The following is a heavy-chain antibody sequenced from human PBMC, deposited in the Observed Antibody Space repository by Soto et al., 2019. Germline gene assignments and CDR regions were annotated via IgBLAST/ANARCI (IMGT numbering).Heavy chain of an antibody. D-gene: IGHD6-13*01. CDR1: GFTFSSYE. V-gene: IGHV3-48*03. J-gene: IGHJ4*02. CDR2: ISSSGSTI. CDR3: ATHPYSSSWYYFDY. Sequence: GESLKISCAASGFTFSSYEMNWVRQAPGKGLEWVSYISSSGSTIYYADSVKGRFTISRDNAKNSLYLQMNSLRAEDTAVYYCATHPYSSSWYYFDYWGQGTLVTVSS.